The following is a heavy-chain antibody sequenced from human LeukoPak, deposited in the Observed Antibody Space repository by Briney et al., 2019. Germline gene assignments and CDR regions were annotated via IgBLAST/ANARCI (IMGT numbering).Heavy chain of an antibody. D-gene: IGHD4-17*01. CDR2: ISYDGSNK. Sequence: GGSLRLSCAASGFTFSSFGMYWVRQAPGKGLEWVAVISYDGSNKYYADSVKGRFTISRDNSKNTLYLQMNSLRAEDTAVYYCAKLFSLTVTTNYWGQGTLVTVSS. CDR1: GFTFSSFG. J-gene: IGHJ4*02. CDR3: AKLFSLTVTTNY. V-gene: IGHV3-30*18.